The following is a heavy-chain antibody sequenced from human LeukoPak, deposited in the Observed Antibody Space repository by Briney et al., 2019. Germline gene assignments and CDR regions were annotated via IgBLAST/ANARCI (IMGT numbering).Heavy chain of an antibody. Sequence: ASVKVSCTASGYTFTSYGISWVRQAPGQGLEWMGWISAYNGNTNYAQELQGRVTMTTDTSTSTAYMELRSLRSDDTAVYYCARAYSSSNWFDPWGQGTLVTVSS. J-gene: IGHJ5*02. V-gene: IGHV1-18*01. CDR2: ISAYNGNT. CDR1: GYTFTSYG. CDR3: ARAYSSSNWFDP. D-gene: IGHD6-6*01.